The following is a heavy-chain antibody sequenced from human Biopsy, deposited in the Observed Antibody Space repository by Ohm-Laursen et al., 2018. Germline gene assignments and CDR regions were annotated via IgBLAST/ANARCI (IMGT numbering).Heavy chain of an antibody. V-gene: IGHV4-59*01. D-gene: IGHD1-26*01. Sequence: SVTLSFTCIVSGDSISGYYWNWIRQPPGKRLEWIGYILSTGSTAYNPSLQSRVSISLDLSTDQFSLKVDSVTAADTAVYYCARVGGAAMGFDSWGRGTPVTVSS. J-gene: IGHJ4*02. CDR2: ILSTGST. CDR1: GDSISGYY. CDR3: ARVGGAAMGFDS.